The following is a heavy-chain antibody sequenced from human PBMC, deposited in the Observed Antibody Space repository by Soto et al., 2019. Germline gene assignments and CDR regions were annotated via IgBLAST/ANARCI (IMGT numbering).Heavy chain of an antibody. CDR3: AREDDYVWGSYRWNFDY. Sequence: QVQLVHSGAEVKKPGSSVKVSCKASGGTFSSYAISWVRQAPGQGLEWMGGIIPIFGTANYAQKFQGRVTITADESTSTAYMELSSLRSEDTAVYYCAREDDYVWGSYRWNFDYWGQGTLVTVSS. V-gene: IGHV1-69*12. J-gene: IGHJ4*02. CDR2: IIPIFGTA. D-gene: IGHD3-16*02. CDR1: GGTFSSYA.